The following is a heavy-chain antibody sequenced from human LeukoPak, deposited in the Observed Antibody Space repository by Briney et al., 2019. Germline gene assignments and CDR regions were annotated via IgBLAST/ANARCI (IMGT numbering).Heavy chain of an antibody. CDR2: IYYSGST. Sequence: SQTLSLTCTVSGGSISSGGSYWSWIRQHPGKGLEWIGYIYYSGSTYYNPSLKSRVTISVDTSKNQFSLKLSPVTAADTAVYYCARGPYCSSTSCFGMDVWGQGTTVTVSS. D-gene: IGHD2-2*01. CDR3: ARGPYCSSTSCFGMDV. V-gene: IGHV4-31*03. J-gene: IGHJ6*02. CDR1: GGSISSGGSY.